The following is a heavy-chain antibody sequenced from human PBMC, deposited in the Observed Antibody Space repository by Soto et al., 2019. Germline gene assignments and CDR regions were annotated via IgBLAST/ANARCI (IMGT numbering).Heavy chain of an antibody. CDR3: ARDSNVLRFLESAFDI. CDR2: INWNGGST. V-gene: IGHV3-20*04. CDR1: GFTFDDYG. D-gene: IGHD3-3*01. Sequence: PGGSLRLSCAASGFTFDDYGMSWVRQAPGKGLEWVSGINWNGGSTGYADSVKGRFTISRDNAKNSLYLQMNSLRAEDTALYYCARDSNVLRFLESAFDIWGQGTMVTVSS. J-gene: IGHJ3*02.